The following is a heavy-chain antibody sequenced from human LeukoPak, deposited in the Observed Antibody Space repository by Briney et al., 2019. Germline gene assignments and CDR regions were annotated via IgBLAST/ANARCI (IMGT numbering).Heavy chain of an antibody. CDR1: GLAFDTFW. CDR3: ARAPTQNFFWGNWFDP. V-gene: IGHV3-74*03. J-gene: IGHJ5*02. D-gene: IGHD3-16*01. CDR2: ININGTFS. Sequence: GGSLRLSCVTYGLAFDTFWMHWVRQAPGKGLMWVARININGTFSTYADSVQGRFTVFRDNAKKTLYLQMNSLRAEDTAVYYCARAPTQNFFWGNWFDPWGQGTLVTVSS.